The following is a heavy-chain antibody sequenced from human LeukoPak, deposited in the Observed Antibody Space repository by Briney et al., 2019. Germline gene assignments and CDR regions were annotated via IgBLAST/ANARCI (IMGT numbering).Heavy chain of an antibody. J-gene: IGHJ4*02. CDR3: ARLPGGY. CDR2: IHYGGNT. D-gene: IGHD1-26*01. Sequence: ASETLSLTCTVSGGSLSSTNSYWGWIRQPPGEGLEWIGYIHYGGNTNYNPSLKSRVTISFDTSKNQFSLNLISATAADTAVYYCARLPGGYWGQGTLVIVSS. CDR1: GGSLSSTNSY. V-gene: IGHV4-39*01.